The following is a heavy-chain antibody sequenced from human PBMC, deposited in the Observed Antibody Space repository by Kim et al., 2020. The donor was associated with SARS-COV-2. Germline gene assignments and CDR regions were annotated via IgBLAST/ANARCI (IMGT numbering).Heavy chain of an antibody. CDR3: ARGSNSGYDYYYYYGMDV. CDR2: IYYSGST. CDR1: GGSISSGGYY. V-gene: IGHV4-31*03. Sequence: SETLSLTCTVSGGSISSGGYYWSWIRQHPGKGLEWIGYIYYSGSTYYNPSLKSRVTISVDTSKNQFSLKLSSVTAADTAVYYCARGSNSGYDYYYYYGMDVWGQGTTVTVSS. D-gene: IGHD5-12*01. J-gene: IGHJ6*02.